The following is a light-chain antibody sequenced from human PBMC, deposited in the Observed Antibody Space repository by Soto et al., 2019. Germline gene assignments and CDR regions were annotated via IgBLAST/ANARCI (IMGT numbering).Light chain of an antibody. CDR3: SSYAGSNNWV. J-gene: IGLJ3*02. V-gene: IGLV2-8*01. CDR2: EVT. Sequence: QSALTQPPSASGSPGQSVTISCTGTSSDVGGYFYVSWYQQHPGKAPKLMIYEVTKRPSGVPDRFSGSKSGNTASLTVSGLQAEDEAEYYCSSYAGSNNWVFGGGTKATVL. CDR1: SSDVGGYFY.